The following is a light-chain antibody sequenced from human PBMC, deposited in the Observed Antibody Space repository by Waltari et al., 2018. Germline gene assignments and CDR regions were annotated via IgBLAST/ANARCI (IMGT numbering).Light chain of an antibody. CDR2: SNN. Sequence: QSVLTPPPSASGTPGQTVTISCFGSASKIGVPTVIWYQQVPGTAPKLLIYSNNQRPSGVPDRFSGSKSGTSASLAISGLQSEDEAVYYCAPWDNSLNGPVFGGGTKLTVL. CDR1: ASKIGVPT. J-gene: IGLJ2*01. CDR3: APWDNSLNGPV. V-gene: IGLV1-44*01.